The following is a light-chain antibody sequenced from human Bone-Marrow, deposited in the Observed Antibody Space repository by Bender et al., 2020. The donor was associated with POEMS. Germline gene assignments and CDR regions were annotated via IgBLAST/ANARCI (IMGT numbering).Light chain of an antibody. V-gene: IGLV2-14*02. Sequence: QSALTQPASVSGSPGQSITISCTGTSSDVGHYSLVSWYQHHPGKVPKLMLYEATKRPSGVSTRFSGSKSGNTASLTVSGLQAEDEADYHCSAYAGSNSVFGGGTKLTVL. CDR2: EAT. CDR1: SSDVGHYSL. CDR3: SAYAGSNSV. J-gene: IGLJ2*01.